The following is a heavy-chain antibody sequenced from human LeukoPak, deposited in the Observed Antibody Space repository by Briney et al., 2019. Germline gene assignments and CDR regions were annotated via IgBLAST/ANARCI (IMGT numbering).Heavy chain of an antibody. V-gene: IGHV1-2*02. CDR3: ARGGSTVTTSRHY. CDR2: INPNTGGT. J-gene: IGHJ4*02. D-gene: IGHD4-17*01. CDR1: GYTFSGYY. Sequence: ASVKVSCKASGYTFSGYYVHWVRQAPGQGLEWMGWINPNTGGTNYAQKFQGRVTLTSDTSISTAYMDLSWLRSDDTAVYYCARGGSTVTTSRHYWGQGTLVTVSS.